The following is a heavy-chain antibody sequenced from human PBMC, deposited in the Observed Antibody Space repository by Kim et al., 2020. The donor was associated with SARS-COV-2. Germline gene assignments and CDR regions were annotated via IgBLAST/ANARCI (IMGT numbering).Heavy chain of an antibody. J-gene: IGHJ6*02. CDR1: GFTFSSYG. Sequence: GGSLRLSCAASGFTFSSYGMHWVRQAPGKGLEWVAVISYDGSNKYYADSVKGRFTISRDNSKNTLYLQMNSLRAEDTAVYYCARGVYSSSWERKSSYYYYGMDVWGQGTTVTVSS. D-gene: IGHD6-13*01. CDR3: ARGVYSSSWERKSSYYYYGMDV. CDR2: ISYDGSNK. V-gene: IGHV3-33*05.